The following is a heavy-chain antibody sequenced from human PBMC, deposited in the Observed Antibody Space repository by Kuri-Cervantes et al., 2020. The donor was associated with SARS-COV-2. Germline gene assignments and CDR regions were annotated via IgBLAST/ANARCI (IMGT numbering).Heavy chain of an antibody. V-gene: IGHV3-74*01. CDR2: IDDGGSWT. D-gene: IGHD2-2*01. Sequence: GGSLRLSCVGSGYTFSRYWMHWVRQVPGRGLVWVARIDDGGSWTTYADSVRGRFTISRDNAKNSLYLQMNSLRAEDTAVYYCARDRYCSSTSCYDAFDIWGQGTMVTVSS. CDR3: ARDRYCSSTSCYDAFDI. J-gene: IGHJ3*02. CDR1: GYTFSRYW.